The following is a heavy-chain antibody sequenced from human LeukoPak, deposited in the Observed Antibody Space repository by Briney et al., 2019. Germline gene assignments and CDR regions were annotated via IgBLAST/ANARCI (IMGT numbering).Heavy chain of an antibody. D-gene: IGHD5-18*01. CDR1: GGSISSYY. CDR2: IYYSGST. V-gene: IGHV4-59*08. Sequence: SETPSLTCTVSGGSISSYYWSWIRQPPGKGLEWIGYIYYSGSTNYNPSLKSRVTISVDTSKNQFSLKLSSVTAADTAVYYCARGSGYSRYWGQGTLVTVSS. J-gene: IGHJ4*02. CDR3: ARGSGYSRY.